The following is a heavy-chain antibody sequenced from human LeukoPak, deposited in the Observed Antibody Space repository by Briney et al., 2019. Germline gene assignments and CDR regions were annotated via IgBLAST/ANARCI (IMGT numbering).Heavy chain of an antibody. D-gene: IGHD6-13*01. V-gene: IGHV3-11*01. J-gene: IGHJ4*02. CDR3: ASSSWYRRYFDY. CDR1: GFTVSSNY. CDR2: ISSSGSTI. Sequence: PGGSLRLSCAASGFTVSSNYMSWVRQAPGKGLEWVSYISSSGSTIYYADSVKGRFTISRDNAKNSLYLQMNSLRAEDTAVYYCASSSWYRRYFDYWGQGNLVTVSS.